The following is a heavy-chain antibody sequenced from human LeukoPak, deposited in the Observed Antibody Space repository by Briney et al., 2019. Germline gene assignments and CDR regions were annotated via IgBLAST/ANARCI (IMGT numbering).Heavy chain of an antibody. CDR3: AREGDTAMVIGLYHFDY. CDR2: INWNGGST. CDR1: GFTFDDYG. D-gene: IGHD5-18*01. J-gene: IGHJ4*02. Sequence: GGSLRLSCAASGFTFDDYGMSWVRQAPGKGLEWVSGINWNGGSTGYADSVKGRFTISRDNAKNSLYLQMNSLRAEDTALYYCAREGDTAMVIGLYHFDYWGQGTLVTVSS. V-gene: IGHV3-20*04.